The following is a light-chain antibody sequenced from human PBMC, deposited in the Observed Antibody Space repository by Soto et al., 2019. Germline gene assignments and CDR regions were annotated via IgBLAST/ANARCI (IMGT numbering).Light chain of an antibody. CDR3: QQYTNTNNPWM. J-gene: IGKJ1*01. Sequence: DIQMTQSPSTLSASVGDRVTITCRASQSVTHWLAWYHQRPGKAPKLLIYDASSLESGVPSRFSGSGSATEFILTISSLQPEDSATYYCQQYTNTNNPWMFGQGTKVDIK. CDR1: QSVTHW. CDR2: DAS. V-gene: IGKV1-5*01.